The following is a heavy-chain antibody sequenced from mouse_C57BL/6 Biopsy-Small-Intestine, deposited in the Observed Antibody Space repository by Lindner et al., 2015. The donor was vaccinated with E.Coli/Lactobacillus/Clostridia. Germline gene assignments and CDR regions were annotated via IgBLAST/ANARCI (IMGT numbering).Heavy chain of an antibody. CDR3: TRSVYNNYPLDY. J-gene: IGHJ3*01. V-gene: IGHV1-54*01. D-gene: IGHD2-5*01. CDR2: INPGSGNT. CDR1: GYDFTNFL. Sequence: VQLQESGAELVRPGTSVKVSCKASGYDFTNFLIEWVKQRPGQGLEWIGMINPGSGNTNYNEKFKGKATLTADKSSSTAYMQLSGLTSEDSAVYFCTRSVYNNYPLDYWGQGTLVTVST.